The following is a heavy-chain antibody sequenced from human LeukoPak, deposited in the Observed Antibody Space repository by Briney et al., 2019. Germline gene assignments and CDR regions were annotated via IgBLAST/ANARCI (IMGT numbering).Heavy chain of an antibody. Sequence: GASVKVSCKASGGTFSSYAISWVRQAPGQGLEWMGGIIPIFGTANYAQKFQGRVTITADESTSTAYMELSSLRSEDTAGYYWARGTPSSNYFDYWGQGTLVTVSS. J-gene: IGHJ4*02. CDR3: ARGTPSSNYFDY. CDR2: IIPIFGTA. CDR1: GGTFSSYA. V-gene: IGHV1-69*13. D-gene: IGHD2-15*01.